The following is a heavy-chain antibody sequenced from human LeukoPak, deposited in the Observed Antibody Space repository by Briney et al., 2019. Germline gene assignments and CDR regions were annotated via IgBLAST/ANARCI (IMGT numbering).Heavy chain of an antibody. V-gene: IGHV3-74*01. CDR1: GFTFSSYW. CDR2: INSDGSST. J-gene: IGHJ4*02. Sequence: GGSLRLSCAASGFTFSSYWMHWVRQAPGKGLVWVSRINSDGSSTSYADSVKGRFTISRDNSKNTLYLQMNSLRAEDTAVYYCARDRKWLRNYFDYWGQGTLVTVSS. CDR3: ARDRKWLRNYFDY. D-gene: IGHD5-12*01.